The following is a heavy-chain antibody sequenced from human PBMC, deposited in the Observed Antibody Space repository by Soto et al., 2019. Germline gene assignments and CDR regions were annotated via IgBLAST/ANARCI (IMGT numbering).Heavy chain of an antibody. D-gene: IGHD6-13*01. V-gene: IGHV3-30-3*01. J-gene: IGHJ4*02. CDR3: VRVGGSSWYRYYFDY. CDR2: ISYDGSNK. Sequence: QVQLVESGGGVVQPGRSLRLSCAASGFTFSSYAMHWVRQAPGKGLEWVAVISYDGSNKYYADSVKGRFTISRDNSKNTLYLQMNSLRAEDTAVYYCVRVGGSSWYRYYFDYWGQGTLVTVSS. CDR1: GFTFSSYA.